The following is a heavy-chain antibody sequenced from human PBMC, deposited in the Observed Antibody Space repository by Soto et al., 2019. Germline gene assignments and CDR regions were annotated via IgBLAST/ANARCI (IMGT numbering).Heavy chain of an antibody. D-gene: IGHD3-10*01. Sequence: QVQLQESGPGLVKPSETLSLTCTVSGGSISSYYWSWIRQPPGKGLEWIGYMYDSGSTRYNPSLSSRVTTSVDTSKNQFSLKLRSVTAADTAVYYCARNMAYWGQGTLVTVSS. J-gene: IGHJ4*02. CDR1: GGSISSYY. CDR2: MYDSGST. V-gene: IGHV4-4*09. CDR3: ARNMAY.